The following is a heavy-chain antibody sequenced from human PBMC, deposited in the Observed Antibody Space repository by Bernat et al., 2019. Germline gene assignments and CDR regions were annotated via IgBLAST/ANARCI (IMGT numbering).Heavy chain of an antibody. D-gene: IGHD3-16*02. CDR2: IYSGGST. CDR1: GFTVSSNY. Sequence: EVQLVESGGGLVQPGGSLRLSCAASGFTVSSNYMSWVRQAPGKGLEWVSVIYSGGSTYYADSVKGRFTISRDNSKNTLYLQMNSLRAEDTAVYYCASYDYSWGSYRLGVDIWGQGTMVTVSS. V-gene: IGHV3-66*01. CDR3: ASYDYSWGSYRLGVDI. J-gene: IGHJ3*02.